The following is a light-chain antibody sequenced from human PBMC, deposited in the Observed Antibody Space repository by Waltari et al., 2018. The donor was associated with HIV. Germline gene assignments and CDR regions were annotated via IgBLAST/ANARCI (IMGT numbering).Light chain of an antibody. CDR2: SND. CDR1: PSNIGSNS. Sequence: QSPLTQTPSMSGAPGQRVNISCSGGPSNIGSNSVNWYRQLPGTAPKLLIYSNDQRPSIVPVRFSGSKSATSAFLVISGLQSDDEADYYCATWDDTMSVVFGGGTRLTVL. CDR3: ATWDDTMSVV. V-gene: IGLV1-44*01. J-gene: IGLJ2*01.